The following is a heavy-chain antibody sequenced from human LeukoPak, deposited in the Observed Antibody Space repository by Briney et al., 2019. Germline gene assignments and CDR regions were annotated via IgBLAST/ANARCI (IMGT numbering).Heavy chain of an antibody. J-gene: IGHJ4*02. V-gene: IGHV3-66*01. CDR1: GFTVSSNY. Sequence: GGSLRLSCAASGFTVSSNYMSWVRQAPGKGLEWVSVIYSGGSTYYADSVKGRFTISRDNSKNTLYLQMNSLRAEDTAVYYCARVRGYSYANEYHFEYWGQGTLVTVSS. D-gene: IGHD5-18*01. CDR2: IYSGGST. CDR3: ARVRGYSYANEYHFEY.